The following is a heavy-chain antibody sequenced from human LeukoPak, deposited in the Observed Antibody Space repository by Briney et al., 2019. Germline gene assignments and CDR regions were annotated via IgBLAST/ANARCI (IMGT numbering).Heavy chain of an antibody. D-gene: IGHD7-27*01. J-gene: IGHJ4*02. CDR1: DYTFTSYG. CDR3: ARDARLTGDLGY. CDR2: INPNSGGT. V-gene: IGHV1-2*02. Sequence: ASVKVSCKASDYTFTSYGISWVRQAPGQGLEWMGWINPNSGGTNYAQKFQGRVTMTRDTSISTAYMELSRLRSDDTAVYYCARDARLTGDLGYWGQGTLVTVSS.